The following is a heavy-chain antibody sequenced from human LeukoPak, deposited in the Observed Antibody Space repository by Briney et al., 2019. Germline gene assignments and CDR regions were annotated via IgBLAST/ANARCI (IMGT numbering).Heavy chain of an antibody. V-gene: IGHV3-74*01. CDR1: GFTFSNYW. Sequence: PGGSLRLSCAGSGFTFSNYWVHWVRQAPGKGLVRVSRINIDGSRTDYADSVKGRFTISRDNAKNTLYLQMNSLSAEDTAVYYCVRSMSGRNDFWGQGTLVTVSS. D-gene: IGHD1-26*01. CDR3: VRSMSGRNDF. J-gene: IGHJ4*02. CDR2: INIDGSRT.